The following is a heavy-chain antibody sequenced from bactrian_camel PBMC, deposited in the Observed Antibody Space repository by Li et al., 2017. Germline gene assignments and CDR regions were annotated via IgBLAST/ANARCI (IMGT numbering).Heavy chain of an antibody. D-gene: IGHD1*01. CDR2: INSDGGT. Sequence: VQLVESGGGSVQAGGSLRLSCAASDYRYCMAWFRQAPGKKREGVAAINSDGGTNYADSVKGRFTISKDNAKNTLYLQMNSLKPEDTATYSCAADAFVCRGWTSGRWSASPAGYRYWGQGTQVTVS. CDR1: DYRYC. V-gene: IGHV3S53*01. CDR3: AADAFVCRGWTSGRWSASPAGYRY. J-gene: IGHJ4*01.